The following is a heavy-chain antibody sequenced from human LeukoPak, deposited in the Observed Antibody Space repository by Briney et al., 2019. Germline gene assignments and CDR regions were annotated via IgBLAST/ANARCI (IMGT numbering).Heavy chain of an antibody. CDR2: ISYDGSRK. Sequence: PSGTLPLSCTVSGFTFSNYAMYWGRQPPPKGLEWVAVISYDGSRKYHADSVKGRFTISRDNSKNTLFLQMNSLRPEDTAVYYCAKEQWLDGKAFDIWGQGTMVTVSS. J-gene: IGHJ3*02. D-gene: IGHD6-19*01. CDR3: AKEQWLDGKAFDI. CDR1: GFTFSNYA. V-gene: IGHV3-30*04.